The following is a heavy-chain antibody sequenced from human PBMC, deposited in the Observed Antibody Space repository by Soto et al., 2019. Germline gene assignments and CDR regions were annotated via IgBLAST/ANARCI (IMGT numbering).Heavy chain of an antibody. D-gene: IGHD6-13*01. Sequence: PGGSLRLSCTASGFTFGDYAMSWVRHAPGKGLEWVGFIRSKAYGGTKEYAASVKGRFTISRDDSKSIAYLQMNSLKTEDTAVYYCTRMRAYSSSPSWFDPWGQGTLVTVSS. J-gene: IGHJ5*02. V-gene: IGHV3-49*04. CDR1: GFTFGDYA. CDR3: TRMRAYSSSPSWFDP. CDR2: IRSKAYGGTK.